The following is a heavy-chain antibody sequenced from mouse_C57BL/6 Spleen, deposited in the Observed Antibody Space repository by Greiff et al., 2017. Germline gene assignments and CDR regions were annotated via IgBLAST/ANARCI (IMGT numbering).Heavy chain of an antibody. V-gene: IGHV1-52*01. CDR3: ARSLYDGYYGGFAY. CDR1: GYTFTSYW. Sequence: QVQLQQPGAELVRPGSSVKLSCKASGYTFTSYWMHWVKQRPIQGLEWIGNIDPSDSETHYNQKFKDKATLTVDKSSSTAYMQLSSLTSEDSAVYYCARSLYDGYYGGFAYWGQGTLVTVSA. CDR2: IDPSDSET. J-gene: IGHJ3*01. D-gene: IGHD2-3*01.